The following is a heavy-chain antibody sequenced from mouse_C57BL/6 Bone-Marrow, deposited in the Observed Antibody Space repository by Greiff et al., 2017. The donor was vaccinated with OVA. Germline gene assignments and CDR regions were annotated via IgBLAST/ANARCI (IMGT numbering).Heavy chain of an antibody. CDR1: GFTFSDAW. D-gene: IGHD1-1*01. CDR2: IRNKANNHAT. V-gene: IGHV6-6*01. CDR3: TRAGSSPYYYAMDY. Sequence: EVKLVESGGGLVQPGGSMKLSCAASGFTFSDAWMDWVRQSPEKGLEWVAEIRNKANNHATYYAESVKGRFTISRDDSKSSVYLQMNSLRAEDTGMYYCTRAGSSPYYYAMDYWGQGTSVTVSS. J-gene: IGHJ4*01.